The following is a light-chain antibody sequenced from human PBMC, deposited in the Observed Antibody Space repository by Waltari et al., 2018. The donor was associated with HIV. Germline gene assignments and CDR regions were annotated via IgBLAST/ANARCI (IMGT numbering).Light chain of an antibody. J-gene: IGLJ3*02. CDR1: TWEIGTYDH. Sequence: QSAMTQPDSVSGSPGQSITISCPGTTWEIGTYDHVTWYQQHPGKAPKLIIFAVKNRPSGISDRFSGSKSANVASLSISGLQAADEADYYCRSYSRTNTWVFGGGTRLTVL. V-gene: IGLV2-14*01. CDR2: AVK. CDR3: RSYSRTNTWV.